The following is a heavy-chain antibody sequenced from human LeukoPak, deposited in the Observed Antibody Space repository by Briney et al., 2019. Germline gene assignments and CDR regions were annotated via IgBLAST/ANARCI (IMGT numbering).Heavy chain of an antibody. Sequence: GGSLRLSCAASGFTFSAYDMHWVRQAPGEGLEWGVVISSDGSNTYYADSVKGRFTISSDNSKNTLYLQMNSLRPDDTAFYYCTKAAYTYGLRDFQYWGQGTLVTVSS. J-gene: IGHJ1*01. CDR2: ISSDGSNT. CDR3: TKAAYTYGLRDFQY. D-gene: IGHD5-18*01. V-gene: IGHV3-30*18. CDR1: GFTFSAYD.